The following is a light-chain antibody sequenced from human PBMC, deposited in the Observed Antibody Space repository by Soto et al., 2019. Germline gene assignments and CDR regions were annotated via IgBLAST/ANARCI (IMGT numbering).Light chain of an antibody. J-gene: IGLJ1*01. CDR3: CSHAGSSTFV. CDR1: SSDVGSYNL. CDR2: EVS. Sequence: QSALTQPASVSVSPGQSITISCTGTSSDVGSYNLVSWYQQHPGKAPKLMIYEVSKRPSGVSNRFSGSKSGNTASLTISGLQAEDEADYYCCSHAGSSTFVFGTGTKVTVL. V-gene: IGLV2-23*02.